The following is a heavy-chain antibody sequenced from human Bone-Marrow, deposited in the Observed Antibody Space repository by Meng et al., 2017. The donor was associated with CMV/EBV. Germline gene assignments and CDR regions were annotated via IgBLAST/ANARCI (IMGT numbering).Heavy chain of an antibody. V-gene: IGHV3-30*04. Sequence: GESLKISCVASGSTISGYAMHWVRHAPGKGLEWVAQTSKDGTKNDYAESVQSRFTISRDNSNNTLSLQMNSLRDEDTAIYHCARSWDGYRRLSGMDAWGQGTTVTVSS. CDR3: ARSWDGYRRLSGMDA. J-gene: IGHJ6*02. D-gene: IGHD6-25*01. CDR1: GSTISGYA. CDR2: TSKDGTKN.